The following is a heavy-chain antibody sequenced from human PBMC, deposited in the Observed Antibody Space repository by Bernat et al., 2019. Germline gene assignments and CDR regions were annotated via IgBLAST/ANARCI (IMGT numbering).Heavy chain of an antibody. CDR2: IYSGGST. V-gene: IGHV3-53*04. CDR1: GFTVSSNY. J-gene: IGHJ6*02. Sequence: EVQLVESGGGLVQPGGSLRLSCAASGFTVSSNYMSWVRQAPGKVLEWVSVIYSGGSTYYADSVKGRFTISRHNSKNTLYLQMSSLRAEDTAVYYCARGGWVGDYGMDVWGQGTTVTVSS. D-gene: IGHD3-10*01. CDR3: ARGGWVGDYGMDV.